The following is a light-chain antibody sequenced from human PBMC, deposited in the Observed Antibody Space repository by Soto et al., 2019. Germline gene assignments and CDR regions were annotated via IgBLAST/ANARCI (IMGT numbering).Light chain of an antibody. CDR3: QQTRAYPST. Sequence: IRLPLSASSLSASVSDRVTITCRASQGISNFLAWYQQKPGKAPKLLIYAASTLQGGVPSRFSGSGSGTDFTLTITSLQAEDFATYYCQQTRAYPSTVGGGSKVAIK. V-gene: IGKV1-9*01. J-gene: IGKJ4*01. CDR1: QGISNF. CDR2: AAS.